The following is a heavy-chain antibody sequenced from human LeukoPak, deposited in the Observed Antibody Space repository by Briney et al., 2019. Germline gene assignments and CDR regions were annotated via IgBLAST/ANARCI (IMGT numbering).Heavy chain of an antibody. Sequence: SETLSLTCTVSGGSISSSSYYWGWIRKPPGKGLEWIGSIYYSGSTYYNPSLKSRVTISVDTSKNQFSLKLSSVTAADTAVYYCAVEMVRINPPYYFDYWGQGTLVTVSS. CDR2: IYYSGST. CDR1: GGSISSSSYY. CDR3: AVEMVRINPPYYFDY. V-gene: IGHV4-39*07. D-gene: IGHD3-10*01. J-gene: IGHJ4*02.